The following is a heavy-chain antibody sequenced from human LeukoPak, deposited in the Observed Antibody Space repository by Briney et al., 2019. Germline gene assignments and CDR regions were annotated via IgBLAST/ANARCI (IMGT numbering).Heavy chain of an antibody. J-gene: IGHJ4*02. CDR1: GFTFSSYA. V-gene: IGHV3-20*04. CDR2: TNWDGGRT. Sequence: GGSLRLSCAASGFTFSSYAMSWVRQTPGKGLEWVSGTNWDGGRTGYADSVKGRFTISRDNAKNSLYLQMNSLRVEDTAMYYCARDGLRRPPTPYCGGDCPLDYWGQGTLVSVSS. D-gene: IGHD2-21*02. CDR3: ARDGLRRPPTPYCGGDCPLDY.